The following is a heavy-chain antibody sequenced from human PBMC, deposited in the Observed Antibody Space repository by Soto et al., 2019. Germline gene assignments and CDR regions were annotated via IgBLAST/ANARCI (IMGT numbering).Heavy chain of an antibody. CDR1: GFTFSSYA. D-gene: IGHD1-26*01. CDR3: AKGQSVGALRADAFDI. J-gene: IGHJ3*02. Sequence: EVQLLESGGGLVQPGGSLRLSCAASGFTFSSYAMSWVRQAPGKGLEWVSAISGSGGSTYYADSVKGRFTISRDNSKNTLYLQMNSLRAEDTAVYYCAKGQSVGALRADAFDIWGQGTMVTVSS. CDR2: ISGSGGST. V-gene: IGHV3-23*01.